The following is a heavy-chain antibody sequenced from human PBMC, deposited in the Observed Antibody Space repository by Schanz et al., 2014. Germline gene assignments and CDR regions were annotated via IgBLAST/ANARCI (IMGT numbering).Heavy chain of an antibody. CDR2: IYTGGST. J-gene: IGHJ4*02. V-gene: IGHV4-61*02. D-gene: IGHD2-2*01. CDR3: ASETVQYCDSTTCYESGYIDY. Sequence: QLQLQESGPGLVKPSETLSLTCTVSGGSISSSSYYWTWIRQPAGKGLEWIGRIYTGGSTIYNPSLKSRVPFSGAASKTNSSLKLSSETAADTAVYYCASETVQYCDSTTCYESGYIDYWGQGTPVTVSS. CDR1: GGSISSSSYY.